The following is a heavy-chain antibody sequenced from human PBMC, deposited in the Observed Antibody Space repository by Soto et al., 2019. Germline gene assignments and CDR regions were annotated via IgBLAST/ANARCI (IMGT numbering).Heavy chain of an antibody. D-gene: IGHD3-16*02. CDR2: ISGSGGST. CDR3: AKGMPLRVGELSSRGDAFDI. CDR1: GFTFSSYA. J-gene: IGHJ3*02. Sequence: GGSLRLSCAASGFTFSSYAMSWVRQAPGKGLEWVSAISGSGGSTYYADSVKGRFTISRDNSKNTLYLQMNSLRAEDTAVYYCAKGMPLRVGELSSRGDAFDIWGQGTMVTVSS. V-gene: IGHV3-23*01.